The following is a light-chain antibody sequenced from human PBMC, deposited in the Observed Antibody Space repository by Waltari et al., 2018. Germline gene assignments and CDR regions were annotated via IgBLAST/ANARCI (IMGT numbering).Light chain of an antibody. Sequence: DIVMTQSPDYLAVSLGERATINGKSSQSVLYSSNNKNYLAWYQQKPGQPPKLLIFWASTRESGVPDRFSGSGSGTDFTLTISSLQAEDVAVYYCQQYYSTPPAFGGGTKVGIK. CDR2: WAS. V-gene: IGKV4-1*01. CDR1: QSVLYSSNNKNY. CDR3: QQYYSTPPA. J-gene: IGKJ4*01.